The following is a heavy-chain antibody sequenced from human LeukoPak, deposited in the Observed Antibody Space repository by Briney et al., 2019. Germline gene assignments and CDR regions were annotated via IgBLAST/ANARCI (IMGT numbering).Heavy chain of an antibody. J-gene: IGHJ5*02. D-gene: IGHD3-16*02. CDR1: GDSVSSNSAA. Sequence: TSQTLSLTCAISGDSVSSNSAAWNWIRQSPSRGLEWLGRTYYRSKWYNDYAVSVKSRITINPDTSKNQFSLQLNSVTPEDTAVYYCARDGVWGSYRHNWFDPWGQGTLVTVSS. CDR2: TYYRSKWYN. V-gene: IGHV6-1*01. CDR3: ARDGVWGSYRHNWFDP.